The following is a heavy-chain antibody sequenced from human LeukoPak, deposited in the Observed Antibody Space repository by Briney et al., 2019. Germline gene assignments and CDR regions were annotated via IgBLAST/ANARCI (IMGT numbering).Heavy chain of an antibody. CDR3: AREGVELLWFGDPIGGYYYYGMDV. Sequence: ASVKVSCKASGYTFTSYDINWVRQATGQGLEWIGWMNPNSGNTGYAQKFQGRVTMTRNTSISTAYMELSSLRSEDTAVYYCAREGVELLWFGDPIGGYYYYGMDVWGQGTTVTVSS. J-gene: IGHJ6*02. CDR1: GYTFTSYD. D-gene: IGHD3-10*01. V-gene: IGHV1-8*01. CDR2: MNPNSGNT.